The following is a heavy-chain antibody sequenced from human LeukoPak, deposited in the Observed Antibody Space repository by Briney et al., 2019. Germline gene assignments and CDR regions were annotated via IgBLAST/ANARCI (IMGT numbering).Heavy chain of an antibody. CDR3: ARGPVSSSGFFGY. V-gene: IGHV3-43*01. CDR1: GFTFDDYT. Sequence: PGGSLRLSCAASGFTFDDYTMHWVRQAPGKGLEWVSLISWDDGSTYYADSVKGRFTISRDNSKNSLYLQMNSLRTEDTALYYCARGPVSSSGFFGYWGQGTLVTVSS. CDR2: ISWDDGST. D-gene: IGHD6-19*01. J-gene: IGHJ4*02.